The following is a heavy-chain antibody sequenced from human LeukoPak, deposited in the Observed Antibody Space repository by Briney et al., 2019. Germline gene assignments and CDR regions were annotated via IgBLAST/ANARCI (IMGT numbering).Heavy chain of an antibody. CDR1: GGSFSGYY. D-gene: IGHD3-16*01. CDR3: ARGTPRDAYFWY. J-gene: IGHJ4*02. V-gene: IGHV4-34*01. Sequence: SETLSLTCAVYGGSFSGYYWSWIRQPPGKGLEWIGEINHSGSTNYNPSLKSRLTISVDTSKDQFSLKLSSVTAADTAVYYCARGTPRDAYFWYWGQGTLATV. CDR2: INHSGST.